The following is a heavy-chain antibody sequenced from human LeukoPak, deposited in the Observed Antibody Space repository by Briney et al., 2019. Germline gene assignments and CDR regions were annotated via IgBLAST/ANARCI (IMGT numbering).Heavy chain of an antibody. D-gene: IGHD3-22*01. CDR1: GGSISSGGYS. J-gene: IGHJ3*02. V-gene: IGHV4-30-2*01. CDR2: IYHVGST. CDR3: ARAYYYDSSGYYWDAFDI. Sequence: SETLSLTCAVSGGSISSGGYSWSWIRQPPGKGLERIGYIYHVGSTYYTPSLQSRVTISVDRSKNHFSLKLRSVTAADTAVYYCARAYYYDSSGYYWDAFDIWGQGTMVTVSS.